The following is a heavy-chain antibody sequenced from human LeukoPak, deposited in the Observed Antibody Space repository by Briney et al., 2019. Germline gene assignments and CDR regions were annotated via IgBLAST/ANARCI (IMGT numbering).Heavy chain of an antibody. CDR3: ARLTSSWSFDY. D-gene: IGHD6-13*01. V-gene: IGHV5-51*01. J-gene: IGHJ4*02. Sequence: GESLKISCKGSGYSFTSYWIGWVRQMPGKGLEWMGIISPDGSDTRYSPSFQGQVTISADKSITTAYLQWSSLKASDTAMYYCARLTSSWSFDYWGQGTLVTVSS. CDR2: ISPDGSDT. CDR1: GYSFTSYW.